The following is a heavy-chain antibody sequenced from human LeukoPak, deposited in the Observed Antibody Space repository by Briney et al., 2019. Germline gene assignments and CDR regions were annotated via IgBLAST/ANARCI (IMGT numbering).Heavy chain of an antibody. J-gene: IGHJ6*03. Sequence: GGSLRLSCAASGFTFSSYSMNWVRQAPGKGLEWVSYISSSSSTIYYADSVKGRFTISRVNAKNSLYLQMNSLRAEDTAVYYCASLYSSGWYSYYYYYMDVWGKGTTVTVSS. CDR1: GFTFSSYS. V-gene: IGHV3-48*01. CDR3: ASLYSSGWYSYYYYYMDV. CDR2: ISSSSSTI. D-gene: IGHD6-19*01.